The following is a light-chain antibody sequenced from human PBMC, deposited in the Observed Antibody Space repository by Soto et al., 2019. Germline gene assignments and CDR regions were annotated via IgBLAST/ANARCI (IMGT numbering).Light chain of an antibody. V-gene: IGLV1-40*01. CDR2: GNS. Sequence: QSVLTQPPSVSGAPGQRVTISCTGSSSNIGAGYDVHWYQQLPGTAPKLLIYGNSNRPSGVPDRFSGSKSGTSASLAITGLQAEDEAHYYCQSYDSSLSGSFVFGTGTKLTV. CDR3: QSYDSSLSGSFV. J-gene: IGLJ1*01. CDR1: SSNIGAGYD.